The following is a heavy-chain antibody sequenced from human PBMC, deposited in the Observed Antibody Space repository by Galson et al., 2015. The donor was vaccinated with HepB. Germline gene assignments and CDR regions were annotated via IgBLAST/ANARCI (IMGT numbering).Heavy chain of an antibody. D-gene: IGHD3-3*01. V-gene: IGHV4-61*01. CDR1: GDSVSTGTYY. CDR2: IEYSGST. J-gene: IGHJ5*02. CDR3: ARGSHYGVWSGYIGP. Sequence: SETLSLTCTVSGDSVSTGTYYWSWIRQPPGKGLEWIGFIEYSGSTKYSPSLKSRVTISVDTSKNQFSLKLRSVTAADTAVYYCARGSHYGVWSGYIGPWGQVTLVTVSS.